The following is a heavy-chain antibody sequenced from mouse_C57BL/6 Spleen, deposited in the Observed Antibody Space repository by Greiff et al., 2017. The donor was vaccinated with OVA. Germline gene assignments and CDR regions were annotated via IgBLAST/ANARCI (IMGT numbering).Heavy chain of an antibody. Sequence: EVHLVESGGGLVKPGGSLKLSCAASGFTFSDYGMHWVRQAPEKGLEWVAYISSGSSTIYYADTVKGRFTISRDNAKNTLFLQMTSLRSEDTAMYYCARDRAYAMDYWGQGTSVTVSS. CDR1: GFTFSDYG. CDR3: ARDRAYAMDY. CDR2: ISSGSSTI. V-gene: IGHV5-17*01. D-gene: IGHD3-1*01. J-gene: IGHJ4*01.